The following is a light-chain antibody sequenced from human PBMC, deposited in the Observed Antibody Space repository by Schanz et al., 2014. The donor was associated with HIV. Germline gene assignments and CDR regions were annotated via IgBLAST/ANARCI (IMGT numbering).Light chain of an antibody. V-gene: IGLV2-8*01. CDR3: SSYVGSNVI. CDR1: SSDIGAYDF. Sequence: QSALTQPPSASGSPGQSVTISCVGTSSDIGAYDFVSWYQHHPGKAPKLMIYDVSNRPSGVSNRFSGSKSGNTASLTISGLQAEDEADYYCSSYVGSNVIFGGGTKLTVL. CDR2: DVS. J-gene: IGLJ2*01.